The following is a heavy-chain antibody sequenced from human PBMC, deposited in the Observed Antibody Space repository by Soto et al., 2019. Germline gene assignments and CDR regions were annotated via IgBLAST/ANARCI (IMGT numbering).Heavy chain of an antibody. V-gene: IGHV1-69*13. CDR1: GGTFSSYA. Sequence: ASVKVSCKASGGTFSSYAISWVRQAPGQGLEWMGGIIPIFGTANYAQKFQGRVTITADESTSTAYMELSSLRSEDTAVYYCARWWAYDYVWGSYRYSESYWFDPWGQGTLVTVSS. CDR3: ARWWAYDYVWGSYRYSESYWFDP. CDR2: IIPIFGTA. D-gene: IGHD3-16*02. J-gene: IGHJ5*02.